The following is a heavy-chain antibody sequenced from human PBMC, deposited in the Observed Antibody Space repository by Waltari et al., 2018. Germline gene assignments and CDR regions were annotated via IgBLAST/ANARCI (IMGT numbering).Heavy chain of an antibody. Sequence: QITLEESGPTLVKPTQTLTLTCSFSGFSISTGGVGVGWIRQPPGKALEWLGIIYWHDERYYNPSLQSRLTITKGTSKNQVVLTMTDMDPVDTATYYCARRKTFNGVDVWGRGTTVTVSS. CDR1: GFSISTGGVG. J-gene: IGHJ6*02. CDR2: IYWHDER. V-gene: IGHV2-5*01. CDR3: ARRKTFNGVDV.